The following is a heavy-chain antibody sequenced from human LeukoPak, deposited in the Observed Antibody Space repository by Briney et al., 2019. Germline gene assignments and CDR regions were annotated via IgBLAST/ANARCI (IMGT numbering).Heavy chain of an antibody. D-gene: IGHD7-27*01. Sequence: PGGSLRLSCAASAFTFSSYSMNWVRQAPGKGLAWVSSISSSSSYIYYADSVKGRFTISRDNAKNSLYLQMNSLRAEDTALYYCVGEGPDTWGAFDIWGQGTMVTVSS. CDR2: ISSSSSYI. CDR1: AFTFSSYS. J-gene: IGHJ3*02. CDR3: VGEGPDTWGAFDI. V-gene: IGHV3-21*01.